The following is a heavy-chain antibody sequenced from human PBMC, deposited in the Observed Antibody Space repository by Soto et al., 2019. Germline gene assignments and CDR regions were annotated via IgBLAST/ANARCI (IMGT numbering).Heavy chain of an antibody. Sequence: QVQLVQSGPEVKKPGASVKVSCKASGYTFTGYYMHWVRQAPGQGLEWMGWINPKSGGTNYAQTFQGWATMTRDTSISTAYMELSRLRSDDTAVYYCARHNYYYDSSASPNVFDIWGQGTMVTVSS. V-gene: IGHV1-2*04. CDR2: INPKSGGT. CDR3: ARHNYYYDSSASPNVFDI. J-gene: IGHJ3*02. CDR1: GYTFTGYY. D-gene: IGHD3-22*01.